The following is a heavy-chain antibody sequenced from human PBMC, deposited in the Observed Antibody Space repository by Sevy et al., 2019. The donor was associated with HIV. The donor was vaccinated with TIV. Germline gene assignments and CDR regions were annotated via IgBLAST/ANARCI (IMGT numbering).Heavy chain of an antibody. CDR2: LSFGCGKI. D-gene: IGHD2-8*01. J-gene: IGHJ4*02. CDR1: GFTFNIDS. Sequence: GGSLRLSCAASGFTFNIDSMSWVRQTPGKGLEWVATLSFGCGKINHADSVKGRFTMSRDDSKNAVYLQMNNLRVEDTAIYYCAREGCTKPHDYWGQGTPVTVSS. V-gene: IGHV3-23*01. CDR3: AREGCTKPHDY.